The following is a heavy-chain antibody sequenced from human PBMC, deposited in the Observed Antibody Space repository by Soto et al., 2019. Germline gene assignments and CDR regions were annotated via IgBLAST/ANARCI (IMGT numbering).Heavy chain of an antibody. CDR1: GGSFSGYY. J-gene: IGHJ6*03. V-gene: IGHV4-34*01. CDR2: INHSGST. Sequence: QVQLQQWGAGLLKPSETLSLTCAVYGGSFSGYYWSWIRQPPGKGLEWIGEINHSGSTNYNPSLTSRVTLSVDTSKNQFSLKLSSVTAADTAVYYCARLPAAKDYYYYMDVWGKGTTVTVSS. CDR3: ARLPAAKDYYYYMDV. D-gene: IGHD2-2*01.